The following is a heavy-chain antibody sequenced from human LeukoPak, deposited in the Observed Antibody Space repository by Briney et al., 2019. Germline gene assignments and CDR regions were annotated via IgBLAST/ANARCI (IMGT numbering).Heavy chain of an antibody. D-gene: IGHD6-6*01. CDR2: IKQDGSEK. J-gene: IGHJ5*02. CDR1: GGSISSSNW. Sequence: PSGTLSLTCAVSGGSISSSNWWSWVRQAPGKGLEWVANIKQDGSEKYYVDSVKGRFTISRDNAKNSLYLQMNSLRAEDTAVYYCARDRRQPWFDPWGQGTLVTVSS. V-gene: IGHV3-7*01. CDR3: ARDRRQPWFDP.